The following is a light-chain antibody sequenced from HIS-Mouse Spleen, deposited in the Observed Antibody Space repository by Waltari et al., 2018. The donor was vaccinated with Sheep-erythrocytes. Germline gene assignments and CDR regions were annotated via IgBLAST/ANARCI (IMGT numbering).Light chain of an antibody. CDR1: QSVSSY. V-gene: IGKV3-11*01. CDR2: EAS. J-gene: IGKJ5*01. Sequence: EIVLTQSPATLSLSPGESATLSCRASQSVSSYLTWYQQKPGQAPRLLIYEASNRATGIPDRFSCSGSGTDFTLTISSLEPEDFAVYYCQQRSNWPPITVGQGTRLEIK. CDR3: QQRSNWPPIT.